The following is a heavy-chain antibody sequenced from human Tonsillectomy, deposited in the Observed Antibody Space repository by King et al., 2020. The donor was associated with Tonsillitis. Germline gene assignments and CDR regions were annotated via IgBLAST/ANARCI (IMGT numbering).Heavy chain of an antibody. D-gene: IGHD3-3*01. Sequence: DVQLVESGGGLVKPGGSLRLSCAASGFTFSSYTMTWVRQAPGKGLEWVSSISSSGTYIYYADSVKGRFTISRDNAKNSLYLQMNSLRAEDTGVYYCARDSNDFWSGYYNHWGQGTLVTVPS. V-gene: IGHV3-21*01. CDR1: GFTFSSYT. CDR3: ARDSNDFWSGYYNH. J-gene: IGHJ5*02. CDR2: ISSSGTYI.